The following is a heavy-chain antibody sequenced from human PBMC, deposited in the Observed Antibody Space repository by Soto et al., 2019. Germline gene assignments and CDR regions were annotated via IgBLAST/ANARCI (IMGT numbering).Heavy chain of an antibody. CDR1: GFTVSSYA. J-gene: IGHJ4*02. CDR3: AKKANPGPGSQYFDN. V-gene: IGHV3-23*01. CDR2: ISGSGGST. D-gene: IGHD3-10*01. Sequence: GGSLRLSCAASGFTVSSYAMSWFRQAPWKWLEWVSSISGSGGSTYYADSVKGRFTISRDNSKNTLYLQMNSLRPEDTAIYYCAKKANPGPGSQYFDNWGQGTLVTVSS.